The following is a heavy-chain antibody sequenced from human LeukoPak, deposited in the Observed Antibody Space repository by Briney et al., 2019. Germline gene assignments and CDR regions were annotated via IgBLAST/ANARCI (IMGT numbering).Heavy chain of an antibody. J-gene: IGHJ6*02. V-gene: IGHV4-39*07. Sequence: SETLSLTCTVSGGSISSSSYYWGWIRQPPGKGLEWIGSIYYSGSTYYNPSLKSRVTISVDTSKNQFSLKLSSVTPEDTAVYYCARVGLGGITMVRGATPDYYYYGMDVWGQGTTVTVSS. CDR2: IYYSGST. D-gene: IGHD3-10*01. CDR3: ARVGLGGITMVRGATPDYYYYGMDV. CDR1: GGSISSSSYY.